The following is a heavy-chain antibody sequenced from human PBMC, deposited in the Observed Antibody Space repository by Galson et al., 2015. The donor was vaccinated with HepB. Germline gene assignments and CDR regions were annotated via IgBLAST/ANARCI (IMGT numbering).Heavy chain of an antibody. D-gene: IGHD2-2*01. Sequence: SLRLSCAASGFIFTNHPMNWVRQAPGKGLEWVSAVDSTGVSTYYADSVKGRFTVSRDNSKNTLFLLLNSLRAEDTAVYYCARGPPRYQMLSYSNAYYHYYYMDVWGKGTTVTVSS. CDR2: VDSTGVST. V-gene: IGHV3-23*05. CDR1: GFIFTNHP. J-gene: IGHJ6*03. CDR3: ARGPPRYQMLSYSNAYYHYYYMDV.